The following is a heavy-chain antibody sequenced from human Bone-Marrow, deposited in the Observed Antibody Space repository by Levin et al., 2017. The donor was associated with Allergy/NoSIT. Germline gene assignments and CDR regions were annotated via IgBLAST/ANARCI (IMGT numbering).Heavy chain of an antibody. CDR1: GGSICGGSHY. Sequence: SQTLSLTCTVSGGSICGGSHYFNWIRQTAGKGLEWIGRVYSSGSTNYNSSLRSRVTISVDTSRDQISLNLSSVTDADTGIYYCASTSAWYRALVFQYWGQGTPVTVSS. CDR2: VYSSGST. J-gene: IGHJ4*02. CDR3: ASTSAWYRALVFQY. D-gene: IGHD6-13*01. V-gene: IGHV4-61*02.